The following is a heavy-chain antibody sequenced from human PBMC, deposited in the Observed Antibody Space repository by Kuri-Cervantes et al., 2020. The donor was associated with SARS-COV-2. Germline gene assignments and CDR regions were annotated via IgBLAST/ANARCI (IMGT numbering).Heavy chain of an antibody. CDR1: GFTFSDYY. D-gene: IGHD2-2*01. V-gene: IGHV3-30-3*01. J-gene: IGHJ4*02. Sequence: GGSLRLSCAASGFTFSDYYMSWIRQAPGKGLECVAVISYDGSNKYYAGSVKGRFTISRDNSKNTLYLQMNSLRAEDTAVYYCARATPGLVVVPAAIPNWGQGTLVTVSS. CDR3: ARATPGLVVVPAAIPN. CDR2: ISYDGSNK.